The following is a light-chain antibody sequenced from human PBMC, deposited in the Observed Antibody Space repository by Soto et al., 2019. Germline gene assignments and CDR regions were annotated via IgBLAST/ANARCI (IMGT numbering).Light chain of an antibody. CDR1: SGHSTYA. Sequence: QLVLTQSPSASASLGASVRLTCTLSSGHSTYAIAWLQHRPEKGPLYLMKVDSDGSHTKGDGVPDRFSGSSSGADRYLTISSLQSEDEADYYCQTWATGIRVFGGGTKLTVL. CDR2: VDSDGSH. CDR3: QTWATGIRV. J-gene: IGLJ3*02. V-gene: IGLV4-69*01.